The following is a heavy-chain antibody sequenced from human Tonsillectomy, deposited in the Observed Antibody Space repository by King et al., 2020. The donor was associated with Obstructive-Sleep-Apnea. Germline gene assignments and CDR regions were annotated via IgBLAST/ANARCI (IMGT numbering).Heavy chain of an antibody. V-gene: IGHV3-48*04. CDR1: GFPFSAYS. CDR3: AAQLLLDH. D-gene: IGHD2-2*01. CDR2: ISISSSII. Sequence: VQLVESWGGFVNPGGSLGLSCAASGFPFSAYSLDLVRQAPGKGLEWVFYISISSSIIYYADAVKGRFTTSRDNAKKSLYLQMNSLRAEDTAVYYCAAQLLLDHWGQGTLVTVSS. J-gene: IGHJ4*02.